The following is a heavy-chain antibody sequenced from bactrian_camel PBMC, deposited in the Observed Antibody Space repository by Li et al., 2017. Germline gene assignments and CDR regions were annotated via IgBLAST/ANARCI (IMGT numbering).Heavy chain of an antibody. CDR1: GFTFSTYW. Sequence: HVQLVESGGGLVQPGGSLRLSCAASGFTFSTYWMHWVRQAPGKGLEWVSGIERSGGVTTTYADSVKGRFTISKDNAKNTLYLQLNSLKTEDTAMYYCAVDFEVARSGNWCWLVSRRGHGTQVTVS. V-gene: IGHV3S1*01. CDR3: AVDFEVARSGNWCWLVSR. J-gene: IGHJ4*01. D-gene: IGHD7*01. CDR2: IERSGGVTT.